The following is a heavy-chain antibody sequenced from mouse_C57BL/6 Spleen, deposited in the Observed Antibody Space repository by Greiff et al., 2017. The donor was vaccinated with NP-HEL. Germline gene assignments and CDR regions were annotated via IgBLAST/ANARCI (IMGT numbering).Heavy chain of an antibody. CDR2: IDPSDSYT. V-gene: IGHV1-59*01. D-gene: IGHD1-1*01. J-gene: IGHJ2*01. CDR3: ARNYYGSSYGYFDY. CDR1: GYTFTSYW. Sequence: VKLQQPGAELVRPGTSVKLSCKASGYTFTSYWMHWVKQRPGQGLEWIGVIDPSDSYTNYNQQFKGKATLTVDTSSSTAYMQLSSLTSEDSAVYYCARNYYGSSYGYFDYWGQGTTLTVSS.